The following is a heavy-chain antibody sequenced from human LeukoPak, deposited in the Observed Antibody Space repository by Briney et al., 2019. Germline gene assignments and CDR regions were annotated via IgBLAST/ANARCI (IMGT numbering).Heavy chain of an antibody. J-gene: IGHJ3*02. CDR1: GFTFSDYW. V-gene: IGHV3-7*04. D-gene: IGHD2/OR15-2a*01. CDR2: IKHDASEK. Sequence: PGGSPRLSCVASGFTFSDYWMSWVRQAPGKGLEWVAHIKHDASEKYYVDSVKGRFTISRDNAKNSLYLPMNSLRAEDTAVYYCARASKYSFDTWGEGTMVTVSS. CDR3: ARASKYSFDT.